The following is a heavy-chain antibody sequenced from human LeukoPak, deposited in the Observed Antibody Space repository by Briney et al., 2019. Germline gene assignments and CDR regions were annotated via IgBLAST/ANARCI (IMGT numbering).Heavy chain of an antibody. CDR1: GLTFSSHW. CDR3: ARRITMVRGEKGYYMDV. CDR2: ISSSSSTI. V-gene: IGHV3-48*04. Sequence: GGPLRLSCGASGLTFSSHWMSWVRQTPGKGLEWVSYISSSSSTIYYADSVKGRFTISRDNVKNSLYLQMNSLRAEDTAVYYCARRITMVRGEKGYYMDVWGKGTTVTVSS. J-gene: IGHJ6*03. D-gene: IGHD3-10*01.